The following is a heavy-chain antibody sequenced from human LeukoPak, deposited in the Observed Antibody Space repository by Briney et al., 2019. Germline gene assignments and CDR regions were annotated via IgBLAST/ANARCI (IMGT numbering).Heavy chain of an antibody. D-gene: IGHD3-22*01. CDR3: TTADYYDSSGYYLDY. J-gene: IGHJ4*02. Sequence: GGSLRLSCAASGFTFSNAWMSWVRQAPGKGLEWVGRIKSKTDGGTTDCAAPVKGRFTISRDDSKNTLYLQMNSLKTEDTAVYYCTTADYYDSSGYYLDYWGQGTLVTVSS. V-gene: IGHV3-15*01. CDR2: IKSKTDGGTT. CDR1: GFTFSNAW.